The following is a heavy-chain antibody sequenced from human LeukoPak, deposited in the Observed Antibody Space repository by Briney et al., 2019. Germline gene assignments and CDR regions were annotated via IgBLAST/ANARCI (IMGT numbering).Heavy chain of an antibody. CDR2: INPNSGGT. CDR1: GYTFTGYY. CDR3: ARSITMIVDDAFHT. V-gene: IGHV1-2*02. D-gene: IGHD3-22*01. J-gene: IGHJ3*02. Sequence: SVKVSCKASGYTFTGYYIYWVRQAPGQGLEWMGWINPNSGGTNYAQKFQGRVTMTRDKSISTAYVELNRLKSDDTAVYYCARSITMIVDDAFHTWGQGTMVTVSS.